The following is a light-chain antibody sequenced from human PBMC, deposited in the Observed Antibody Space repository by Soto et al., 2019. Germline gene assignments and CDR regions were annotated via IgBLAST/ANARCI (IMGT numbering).Light chain of an antibody. V-gene: IGLV4-69*02. CDR2: LNNDGSH. Sequence: QLVLTQSPSASASLGASVKLTCTLSSGHSNYVIAWLQQQPKKGPRYLMKLNNDGSHSKGDGIPDRFSGSSSGAERYLTISSLQSEDEADYYCQTWGTGIRVFGGGTKLTVL. CDR1: SGHSNYV. J-gene: IGLJ2*01. CDR3: QTWGTGIRV.